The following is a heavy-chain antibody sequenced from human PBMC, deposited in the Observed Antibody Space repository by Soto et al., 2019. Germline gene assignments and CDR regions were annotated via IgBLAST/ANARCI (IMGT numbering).Heavy chain of an antibody. CDR2: IYYNGDT. D-gene: IGHD1-1*01. Sequence: QLQLQESGPGLVKPAETLSLKCAVSGGSVSSGNYFWGWIRQPPGKGLEWIGNIYYNGDTYYRPSLKSPVTMSVDTAQNQFSLRLTSVTAADTAVYYCARRLIENWHQGHAFDFWGQGTLVTVSS. CDR1: GGSVSSGNYF. V-gene: IGHV4-39*01. J-gene: IGHJ3*01. CDR3: ARRLIENWHQGHAFDF.